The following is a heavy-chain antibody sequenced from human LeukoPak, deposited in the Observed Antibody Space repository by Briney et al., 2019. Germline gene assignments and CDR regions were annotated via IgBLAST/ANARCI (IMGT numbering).Heavy chain of an antibody. CDR1: GYTFTGCY. Sequence: ASVKVSCKASGYTFTGCYMHWVRQAPGQGLERMGWINPNSGGTTYAQKFQGRVTMSRDTSISTAYMELIRLRSDDTAVYYCARGLGVSDYRGQGTLVTVSS. V-gene: IGHV1-2*02. J-gene: IGHJ4*02. CDR2: INPNSGGT. D-gene: IGHD1-26*01. CDR3: ARGLGVSDY.